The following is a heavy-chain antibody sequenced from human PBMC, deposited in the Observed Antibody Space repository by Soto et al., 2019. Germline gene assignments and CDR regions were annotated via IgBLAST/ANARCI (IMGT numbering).Heavy chain of an antibody. CDR3: VAGPDSSDY. J-gene: IGHJ4*02. D-gene: IGHD6-19*01. V-gene: IGHV3-23*01. Sequence: GGSLRLSCAASGFTFSSYAMSWVRQAPGKGLEWVSAISGSGGSTYYADSVKGRFTISRDNSKNTLYLQMNSLRAEDTAVYYAVAGPDSSDYWGQGTLVTVSS. CDR2: ISGSGGST. CDR1: GFTFSSYA.